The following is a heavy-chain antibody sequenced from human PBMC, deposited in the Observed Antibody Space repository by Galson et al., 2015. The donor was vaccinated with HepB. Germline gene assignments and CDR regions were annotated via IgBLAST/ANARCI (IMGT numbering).Heavy chain of an antibody. Sequence: SLRLSCAASGFTFSTYGMHWVRQAPGGGLEWVAVISYDGSKKYFGDSVKGRFAISVDKSINTAYLQWSSLKASDTAMYYCARSYGEYGDWGQGTLVTVSS. CDR2: ISYDGSKK. D-gene: IGHD4/OR15-4a*01. V-gene: IGHV3-33*08. CDR1: GFTFSTYG. CDR3: ARSYGEYGD. J-gene: IGHJ4*02.